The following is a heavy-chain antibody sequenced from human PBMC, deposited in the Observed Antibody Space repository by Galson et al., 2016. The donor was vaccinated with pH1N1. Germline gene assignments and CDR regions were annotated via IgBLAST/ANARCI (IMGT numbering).Heavy chain of an antibody. J-gene: IGHJ5*02. CDR3: AGLDRVWGGGNCFSFWFDP. CDR1: GYNFTNYW. V-gene: IGHV5-51*01. CDR2: VYPGDSDT. Sequence: QSGAEVKKPGESLKISCKASGYNFTNYWVGWVRQLPGKGLEWMGIVYPGDSDTKYGPSFRGQVTISAGKSVSTTYLQWSGLKTSDTAIYYCAGLDRVWGGGNCFSFWFDPWGQGTLVSVSS. D-gene: IGHD3-16*01.